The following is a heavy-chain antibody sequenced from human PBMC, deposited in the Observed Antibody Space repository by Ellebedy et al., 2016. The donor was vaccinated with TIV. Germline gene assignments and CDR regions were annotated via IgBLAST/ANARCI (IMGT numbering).Heavy chain of an antibody. V-gene: IGHV4-34*01. D-gene: IGHD3-10*01. J-gene: IGHJ4*02. CDR3: AKGSMVRGLAG. CDR2: INHRGTS. Sequence: SETLSLTXEVDYPSLSGYYWAWIRQPPGKGLEWIGDINHRGTSKYISSLKGRVTISLDTSRKEFSLYITSVTAADTALYFCAKGSMVRGLAGWGQGTLVIVSS. CDR1: YPSLSGYY.